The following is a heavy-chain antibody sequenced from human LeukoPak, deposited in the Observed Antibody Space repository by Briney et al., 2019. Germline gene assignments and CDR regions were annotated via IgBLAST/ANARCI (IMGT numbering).Heavy chain of an antibody. V-gene: IGHV3-23*01. CDR2: ISGSGGST. D-gene: IGHD3-16*02. CDR1: GFTFSSYG. CDR3: AKDMITFGGVIVPTPIDY. J-gene: IGHJ4*02. Sequence: GGSLRLSCAASGFTFSSYGMSWVRQAPGKGLEWVSAISGSGGSTYYADSVKGRFTISRDNSKNTLYLQMNSLRAEDTAVYYCAKDMITFGGVIVPTPIDYWGQGTLVTVSS.